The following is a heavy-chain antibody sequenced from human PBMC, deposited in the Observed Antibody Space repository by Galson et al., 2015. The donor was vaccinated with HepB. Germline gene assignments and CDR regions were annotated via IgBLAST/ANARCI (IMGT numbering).Heavy chain of an antibody. CDR1: GGTFSSYT. Sequence: SVKVSCKASGGTFSSYTISWVRQAPGQGLEWMGRIIPILGIANYAQKFQGRVTITADKSTSTAYMELSSLRSDDTAVYYCARTKIAVALGNYWYFDLWGRGTLVTVSS. CDR2: IIPILGIA. V-gene: IGHV1-69*02. D-gene: IGHD6-19*01. J-gene: IGHJ2*01. CDR3: ARTKIAVALGNYWYFDL.